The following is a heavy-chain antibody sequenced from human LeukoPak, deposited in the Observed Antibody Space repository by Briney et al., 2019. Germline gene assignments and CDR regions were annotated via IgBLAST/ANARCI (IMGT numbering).Heavy chain of an antibody. Sequence: GGSLRLSCAASGFTFSSYGMHWVRQAPGKALEWVASINHNGNVNYHVDSVKGRFTISRDNAKNSLYLQMSNLRAEDTAVYFCARGGGLDVWGQGATVTVSS. CDR2: INHNGNVN. D-gene: IGHD3-16*01. J-gene: IGHJ6*02. CDR3: ARGGGLDV. CDR1: GFTFSSYG. V-gene: IGHV3-7*03.